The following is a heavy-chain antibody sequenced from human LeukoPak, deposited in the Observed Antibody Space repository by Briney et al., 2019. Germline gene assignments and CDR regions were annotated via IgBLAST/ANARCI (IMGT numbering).Heavy chain of an antibody. CDR1: GGSFSGYY. D-gene: IGHD1-14*01. J-gene: IGHJ5*02. Sequence: SETLSLTCAVYGGSFSGYYWSWIRQPPGKGLEWIGEINHSGSTNYNPSLKSRVTISVDTSKNQFSLKLASVTAADTAVYYCARLNRPGWFDPWGQGTLVTVSS. V-gene: IGHV4-34*01. CDR3: ARLNRPGWFDP. CDR2: INHSGST.